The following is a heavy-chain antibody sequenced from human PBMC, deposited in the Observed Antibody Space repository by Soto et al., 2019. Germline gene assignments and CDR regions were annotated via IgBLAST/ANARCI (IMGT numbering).Heavy chain of an antibody. Sequence: SESLSLTCPVSGCSISSGGYYWSWIRQHPGKGLEWIGYIYYSGSTYYNPSLKSRVTISVDTSKNQFSLKLSSVTAADTAVYYCARDSTWGIGYFDYWGQGTLVTVSS. CDR3: ARDSTWGIGYFDY. V-gene: IGHV4-31*03. D-gene: IGHD3-16*01. J-gene: IGHJ4*02. CDR1: GCSISSGGYY. CDR2: IYYSGST.